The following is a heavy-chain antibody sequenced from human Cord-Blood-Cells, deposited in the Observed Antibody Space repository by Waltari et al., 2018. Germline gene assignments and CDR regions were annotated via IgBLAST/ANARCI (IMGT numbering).Heavy chain of an antibody. V-gene: IGHV1-69*12. CDR2: IIPIFSTS. J-gene: IGHJ3*02. Sequence: QVQLVPSGAEVKKPGSSVKVSCKASGGTFSSYAISWVRQPTGQGLEWMGGIIPIFSTSHYPQKFQGRVTLTADESTRTAYMELSCLRSEDTAGYYCARVVGDTGDDAFDIWCQGTMVTVSS. CDR1: GGTFSSYA. D-gene: IGHD2-15*01. CDR3: ARVVGDTGDDAFDI.